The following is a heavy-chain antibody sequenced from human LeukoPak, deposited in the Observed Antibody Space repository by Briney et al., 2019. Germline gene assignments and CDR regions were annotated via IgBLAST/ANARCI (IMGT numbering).Heavy chain of an antibody. J-gene: IGHJ4*02. Sequence: GGSLRLSCAASGFTFSSYGRHWVRQAPGKGLEWVAFIRYDGSNKYYADSVKGRFTISRDNCKNTLYLQMNSLRAEDTAVYYCAKAPYCSGGSCYDDYWGQGTLVSVSS. D-gene: IGHD2-15*01. CDR3: AKAPYCSGGSCYDDY. CDR1: GFTFSSYG. V-gene: IGHV3-30*02. CDR2: IRYDGSNK.